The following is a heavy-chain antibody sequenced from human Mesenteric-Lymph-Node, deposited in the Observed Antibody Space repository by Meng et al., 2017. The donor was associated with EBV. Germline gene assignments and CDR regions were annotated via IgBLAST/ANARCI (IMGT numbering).Heavy chain of an antibody. D-gene: IGHD6-13*01. Sequence: QAQLQGSGPGLVRPSGALALTCSVSGGDISSSSWWSWVRQPPGKGLEWLGEIYHSSGTTNYNPSLKSRVTISLDKSKNQFSLNLSSVTAADTAVYYCARLPPTTGYGTARSYWGQGTLVTVSS. CDR3: ARLPPTTGYGTARSY. CDR1: GGDISSSSW. CDR2: IYHSSGTT. J-gene: IGHJ4*02. V-gene: IGHV4-4*02.